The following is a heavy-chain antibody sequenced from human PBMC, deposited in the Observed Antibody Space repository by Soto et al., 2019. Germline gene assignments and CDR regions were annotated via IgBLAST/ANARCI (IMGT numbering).Heavy chain of an antibody. D-gene: IGHD3-22*01. CDR3: ARDSGYYFFREKDAFDI. CDR1: GYTFTSYG. V-gene: IGHV1-18*01. CDR2: ISAYNGNT. Sequence: ASVKVSCKASGYTFTSYGISWVRQAPGQGLEWMGWISAYNGNTNYAQKLQGRVTMTTDTSTSTAYMELRSLGSDDTAVYYCARDSGYYFFREKDAFDIWGQGTMVTVSS. J-gene: IGHJ3*02.